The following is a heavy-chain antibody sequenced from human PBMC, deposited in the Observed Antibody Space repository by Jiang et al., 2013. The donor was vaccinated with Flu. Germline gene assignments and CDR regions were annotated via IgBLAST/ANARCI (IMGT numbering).Heavy chain of an antibody. V-gene: IGHV1-69*01. J-gene: IGHJ4*02. D-gene: IGHD2-2*01. CDR1: GGTFSSYA. CDR2: IIPIFGTA. Sequence: SGAEVKKPGSSVKVSCKTSGGTFSSYAINWVRQAPGQGLEWMGGIIPIFGTANYAQKFQGRVTILSSLRSDDTAVYYCARASSDCSSISCPFDYWGQGTLVTVSS. CDR3: ARASSDCSSISCPFDY.